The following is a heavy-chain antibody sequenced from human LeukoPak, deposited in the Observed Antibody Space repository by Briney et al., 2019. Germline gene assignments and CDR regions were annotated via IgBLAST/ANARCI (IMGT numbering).Heavy chain of an antibody. CDR3: ARNDRGAFDI. Sequence: GGSLPLSRAASGFTVSRNYMSWVRQAPGKGLEWVSVISSGGNTYYTDSVKGRFTISRNNSKNTLYLQMSSLRVEDTAVYYCARNDRGAFDIWGQGAIVTVSS. V-gene: IGHV3-53*01. J-gene: IGHJ3*02. CDR1: GFTVSRNY. CDR2: ISSGGNT. D-gene: IGHD3-22*01.